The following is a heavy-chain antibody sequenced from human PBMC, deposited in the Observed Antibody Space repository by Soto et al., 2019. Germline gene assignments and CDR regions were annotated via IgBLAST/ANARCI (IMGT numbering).Heavy chain of an antibody. J-gene: IGHJ4*02. V-gene: IGHV3-21*01. CDR1: GFTFSSYS. D-gene: IGHD6-19*01. CDR3: ARDRSSGWATQDY. CDR2: ISSSSSYI. Sequence: EVQLEESGGGLVKPGGSLRLSCAASGFTFSSYSMNWVRQAPGKGLEWVSSISSSSSYIYYADSVKGRFTISRDNAKNSLYLQMNSLRAEDTAVYYCARDRSSGWATQDYWGQGTLVTVSS.